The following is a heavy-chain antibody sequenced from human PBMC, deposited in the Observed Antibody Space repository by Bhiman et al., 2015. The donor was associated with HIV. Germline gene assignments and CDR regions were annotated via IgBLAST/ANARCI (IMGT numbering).Heavy chain of an antibody. CDR3: AKASGGASTLFAFDI. J-gene: IGHJ3*02. CDR2: ISWNSGSI. CDR1: GFNFDDYA. V-gene: IGHV3-9*01. Sequence: EVQLVESGGGLVQPGRSLRLSCAASGFNFDDYAMHWVRQAPGKGLEWVSGISWNSGSIDYADSVKGRFTISRDNAKNSLYLQMNSLRAEDTALYYCAKASGGASTLFAFDIWGQGTMVTVSS. D-gene: IGHD1-26*01.